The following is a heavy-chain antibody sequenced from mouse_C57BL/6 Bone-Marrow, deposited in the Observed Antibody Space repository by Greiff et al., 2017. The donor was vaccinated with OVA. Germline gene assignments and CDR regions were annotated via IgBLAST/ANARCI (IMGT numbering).Heavy chain of an antibody. CDR2: INPSNGGT. CDR1: GYPFTSYG. CDR3: AREGPLFDY. J-gene: IGHJ2*01. Sequence: QVQLQQPGTELVKPGASVKLSCKASGYPFTSYGMHWVKQRPGKGLEWIGNINPSNGGTNYNEKFKSKATLTIDKTSSTAYMKLSSLTSEDSAVYYCAREGPLFDYWGQGTTLTVSS. V-gene: IGHV1-53*01.